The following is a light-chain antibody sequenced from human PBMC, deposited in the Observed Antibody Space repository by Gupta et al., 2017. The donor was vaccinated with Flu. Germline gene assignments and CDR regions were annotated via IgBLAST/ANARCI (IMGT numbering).Light chain of an antibody. CDR3: SSFTDTSTLV. V-gene: IGLV2-14*01. CDR2: EVS. CDR1: SSDVGVYNY. Sequence: QSALTQPASVSGSPGQSITISCAGTSSDVGVYNYLSWYQQHPGRAPKLMIYEVSNRPSGVSNRFSGSKAGNTASLTISGLQAEDEAHYYCSSFTDTSTLVFGGGTKLTVL. J-gene: IGLJ3*02.